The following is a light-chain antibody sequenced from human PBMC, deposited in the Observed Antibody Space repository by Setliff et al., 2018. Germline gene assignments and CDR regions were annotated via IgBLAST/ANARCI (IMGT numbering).Light chain of an antibody. CDR1: SSNIGGNT. V-gene: IGLV1-44*01. CDR2: SNN. CDR3: ATWDDSLSAYV. J-gene: IGLJ1*01. Sequence: QSALTQPPSTSGTPGQRVTISCSGSSSNIGGNTVNWYQQLPGTAPRLLIFSNNDRPSGVSNRFSGSKSGTSASLAISGLRSEDGADYYCATWDDSLSAYVFGTGTKVTVL.